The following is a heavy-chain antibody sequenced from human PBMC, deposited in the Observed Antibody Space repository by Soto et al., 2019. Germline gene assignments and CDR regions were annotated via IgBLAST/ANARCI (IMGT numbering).Heavy chain of an antibody. CDR1: GFTFSNYA. D-gene: IGHD2-2*01. Sequence: WGSLRLSCAASGFTFSNYAMTWVRQAPGKGLEWVSGISGSGGTTFYAGSVKGRFVISRDNSKNTLYLQMNSLRAEDTAVYYCALRYCSRTTCPPLNSYFYLDVWGRGTTVTVSS. CDR3: ALRYCSRTTCPPLNSYFYLDV. V-gene: IGHV3-23*01. J-gene: IGHJ6*04. CDR2: ISGSGGTT.